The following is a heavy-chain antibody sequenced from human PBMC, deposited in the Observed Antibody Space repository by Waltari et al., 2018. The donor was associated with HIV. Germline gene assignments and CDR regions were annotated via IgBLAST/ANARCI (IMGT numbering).Heavy chain of an antibody. D-gene: IGHD3-22*01. J-gene: IGHJ3*02. Sequence: EVQLVQSGAEVRKSGECLKLSCKASGYTFTNYWIAWVRQMSGEGLEWMGLIYPFDSDTRYNPSFEGQITMSADKSLATAYLEWSNLNASDAAIYYCARLFYYDTTGYINNAFDIWGQGTVVTVS. CDR3: ARLFYYDTTGYINNAFDI. CDR2: IYPFDSDT. V-gene: IGHV5-51*03. CDR1: GYTFTNYW.